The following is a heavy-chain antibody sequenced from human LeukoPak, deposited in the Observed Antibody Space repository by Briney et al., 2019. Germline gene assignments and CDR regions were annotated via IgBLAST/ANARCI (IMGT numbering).Heavy chain of an antibody. CDR3: ASLYGGKTY. V-gene: IGHV4-59*08. CDR1: GGSISSYY. CDR2: IYHSGST. J-gene: IGHJ4*02. Sequence: SETLSLTCTVSGGSISSYYWSWIRQPPGKGLEWIGYIYHSGSTNYNPSLKSRVTISVDTSKNQFSLKLSSVTAADTAVYYCASLYGGKTYWGQGTLVTVSS. D-gene: IGHD4-23*01.